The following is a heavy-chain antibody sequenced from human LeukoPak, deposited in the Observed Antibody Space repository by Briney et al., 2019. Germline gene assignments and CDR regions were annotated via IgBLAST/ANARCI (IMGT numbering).Heavy chain of an antibody. D-gene: IGHD3-10*01. V-gene: IGHV1-69*04. CDR2: IIPILGIA. Sequence: SVKVSCKASGGTFSGYAISWVRQAPGQGLEWMGRIIPILGIANYAQKFQGRVTITADKSTSTAYMELSSLRSEDTAVYYCARVMVRGVTIPLYYFDYWGQGTLVTVSS. CDR1: GGTFSGYA. J-gene: IGHJ4*02. CDR3: ARVMVRGVTIPLYYFDY.